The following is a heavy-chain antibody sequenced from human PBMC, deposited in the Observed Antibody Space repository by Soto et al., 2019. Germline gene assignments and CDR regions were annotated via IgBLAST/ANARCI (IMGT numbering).Heavy chain of an antibody. Sequence: QVQLVESGGGVVQPGRSLRLSCAASGFTFSNSGMHWVRQAPGKGLEWVAVISSDGNTQFYADSVKGRFSISRDNSKNTLYLDMNSLRADDAAVYYCTGQIASGHWGQGTLGTVCS. CDR1: GFTFSNSG. CDR3: TGQIASGH. V-gene: IGHV3-30*03. CDR2: ISSDGNTQ. D-gene: IGHD2-8*02. J-gene: IGHJ4*02.